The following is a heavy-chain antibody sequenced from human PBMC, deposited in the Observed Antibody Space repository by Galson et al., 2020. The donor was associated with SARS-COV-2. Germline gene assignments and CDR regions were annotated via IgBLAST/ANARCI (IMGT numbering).Heavy chain of an antibody. V-gene: IGHV3-48*03. D-gene: IGHD2-15*01. J-gene: IGHJ3*02. CDR2: ISGSGTNI. CDR1: GFTFSSYE. CDR3: ASPYLAAASFFGAFDI. Sequence: GGSLRLSCAGSGFTFSSYEMNWVRQAPGKGLEWVSYISGSGTNIYYADSVKGRFTISRDNAMNSLYLQMTSLRAEDTAVYYCASPYLAAASFFGAFDIRGLGTMVTVSS.